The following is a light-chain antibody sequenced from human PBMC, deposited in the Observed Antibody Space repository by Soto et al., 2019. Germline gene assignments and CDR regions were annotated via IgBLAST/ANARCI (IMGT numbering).Light chain of an antibody. CDR1: QSIENW. CDR2: KAS. J-gene: IGKJ1*01. Sequence: DIQMTQSPSTLSASVGDRVTITCRASQSIENWLAWYQQKPGKAPKLFILKASTLEIGVPSRFSGSGSGTEFTLSISSLQPDDFATYFCQQYESFPRTFGQGTKVEN. CDR3: QQYESFPRT. V-gene: IGKV1-5*03.